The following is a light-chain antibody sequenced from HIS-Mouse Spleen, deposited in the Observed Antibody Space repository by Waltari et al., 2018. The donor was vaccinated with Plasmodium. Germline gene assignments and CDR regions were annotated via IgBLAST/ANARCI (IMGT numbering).Light chain of an antibody. CDR3: MIWPSNASGV. CDR2: YYSDSDK. CDR1: SDINVGSSN. J-gene: IGLJ3*02. Sequence: QPVLTQPPSSSASPGESARLTCTLPSDINVGSSNIYWYPHKPGSPPRYLLYYYSDSDKGQGSVVPSRFSESKDASANTGILLISGLQSEDEADYYCMIWPSNASGVFGGGTKLTVL. V-gene: IGLV5-37*01.